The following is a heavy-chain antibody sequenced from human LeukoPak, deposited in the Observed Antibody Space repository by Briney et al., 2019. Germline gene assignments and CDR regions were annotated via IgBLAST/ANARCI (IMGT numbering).Heavy chain of an antibody. CDR1: GYTFTSYY. D-gene: IGHD3-3*02. V-gene: IGHV1-46*01. CDR2: INPSGGST. J-gene: IGHJ6*02. Sequence: ASVKVSCKASGYTFTSYYMHWLRQAPGQGLEWMGIINPSGGSTSYAQKFQGRVTMTRDTSTSTVYMELSSLRSEDTAVYYCARETLAPTRDYYYYGMDVWGQGTTVTVSS. CDR3: ARETLAPTRDYYYYGMDV.